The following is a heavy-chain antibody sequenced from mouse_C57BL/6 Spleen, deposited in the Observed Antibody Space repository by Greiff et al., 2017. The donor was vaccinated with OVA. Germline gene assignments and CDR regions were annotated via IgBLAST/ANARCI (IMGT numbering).Heavy chain of an antibody. J-gene: IGHJ1*03. CDR2: IYPGDGDT. V-gene: IGHV1-82*01. Sequence: VQLQQSGPELVKPGASVKISCKASGYAFSSSWMNWVKQRPGKGLEWIGRIYPGDGDTNYNGKFKGKATLTADHSSSTAYMQLSSLTSEDSAVYCRARCDGSHWYFDVWGTGTTVTVSS. CDR3: ARCDGSHWYFDV. D-gene: IGHD2-3*01. CDR1: GYAFSSSW.